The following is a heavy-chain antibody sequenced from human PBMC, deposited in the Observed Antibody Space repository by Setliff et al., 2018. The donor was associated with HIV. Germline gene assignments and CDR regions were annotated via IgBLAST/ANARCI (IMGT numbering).Heavy chain of an antibody. CDR1: GFTFTNYW. D-gene: IGHD2-15*01. CDR2: ISNDGGRE. J-gene: IGHJ6*03. V-gene: IGHV3-7*01. CDR3: ARGRRDCSSGSCYGPYYMDV. Sequence: GGSLRLSCAASGFTFTNYWMAWIRQAPGRGLEWAAIISNDGGREYYADSVKGRFTISRDNAKSTLYLQMNSLRAEDTATYYCARGRRDCSSGSCYGPYYMDVWGKGTTVTVSS.